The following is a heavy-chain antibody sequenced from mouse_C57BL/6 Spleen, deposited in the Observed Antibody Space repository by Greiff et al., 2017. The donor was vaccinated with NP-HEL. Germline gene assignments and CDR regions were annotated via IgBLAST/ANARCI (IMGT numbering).Heavy chain of an antibody. CDR1: GYSFTDYN. CDR2: INPNYGTT. V-gene: IGHV1-39*01. D-gene: IGHD2-4*01. Sequence: EVKVVESGPELVKPGASVKISCKASGYSFTDYNMNWVKQSNGKSLEWIGVINPNYGTTSYNQKFKGKATLTVDQSSSTAYMQLNSLTSEDSAVYYCARGHEFHDYDYAMDYWGQGTSVTVSS. CDR3: ARGHEFHDYDYAMDY. J-gene: IGHJ4*01.